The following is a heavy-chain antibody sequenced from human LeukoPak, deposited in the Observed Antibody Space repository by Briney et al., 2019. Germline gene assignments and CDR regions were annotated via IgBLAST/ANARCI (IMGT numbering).Heavy chain of an antibody. J-gene: IGHJ6*02. D-gene: IGHD2-8*01. CDR3: ARVDGAGCTNGVCYKGHYYYYYGMDV. CDR1: GGTFSSYA. V-gene: IGHV1-69*13. CDR2: IIPIFGTA. Sequence: SVKVSCKASGGTFSSYAISWVRQAPGQGLEWMGGIIPIFGTANYAQKFQGRVTITADESTSTAHMELSSLRSEDTAVYYCARVDGAGCTNGVCYKGHYYYYYGMDVWGQGTTVTVSS.